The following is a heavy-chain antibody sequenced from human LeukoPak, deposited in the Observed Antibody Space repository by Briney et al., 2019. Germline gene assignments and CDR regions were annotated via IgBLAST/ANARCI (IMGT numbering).Heavy chain of an antibody. Sequence: SETLSLTCTVSGGSISSSSYYWGWIRQPPGKGLEWIGSIYYSGSTYYNPSLKSRVTISVDTSKNQFSLKLSSVTAADTAVYYCARVAVSPTARFDPWGQGTLVTVSS. CDR2: IYYSGST. CDR1: GGSISSSSYY. D-gene: IGHD1-1*01. CDR3: ARVAVSPTARFDP. J-gene: IGHJ5*02. V-gene: IGHV4-39*07.